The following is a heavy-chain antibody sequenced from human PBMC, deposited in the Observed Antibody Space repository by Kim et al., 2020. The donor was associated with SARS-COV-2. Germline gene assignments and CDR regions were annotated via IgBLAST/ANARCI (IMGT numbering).Heavy chain of an antibody. D-gene: IGHD2-21*02. CDR2: ISYDGNNK. CDR3: ARDPDCGGDCYFYAFDI. V-gene: IGHV3-30*04. CDR1: GFTFSSYA. J-gene: IGHJ3*02. Sequence: GGSLRLSCAASGFTFSSYAMHWVRQAPGKGLEWVAVISYDGNNKYYADPVKGRFTISRDNSKNTLYLQMNSLRAEDTAVYYCARDPDCGGDCYFYAFDIWGQGTMVTVSS.